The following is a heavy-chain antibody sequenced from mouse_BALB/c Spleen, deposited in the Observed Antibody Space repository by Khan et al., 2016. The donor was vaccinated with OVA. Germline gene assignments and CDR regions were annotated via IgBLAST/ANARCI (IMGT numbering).Heavy chain of an antibody. CDR3: ARHGYYGNYGPYFDV. D-gene: IGHD2-1*01. Sequence: QVQLKQSGPGLVAPSQSLSITCTISGFSLSSYGVHWVRQPPGKGLEWLVVIWSDGHKTYNSALKSSLSISKDNSKSQVFLKMNSLQKDETAMYYCARHGYYGNYGPYFDVWGAGTTVTVSS. J-gene: IGHJ1*01. V-gene: IGHV2-6-1*01. CDR2: IWSDGHK. CDR1: GFSLSSYG.